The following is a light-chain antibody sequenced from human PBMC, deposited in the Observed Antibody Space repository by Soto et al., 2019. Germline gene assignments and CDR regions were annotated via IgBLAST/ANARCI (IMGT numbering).Light chain of an antibody. J-gene: IGKJ1*01. Sequence: EVLMTQSPATLSVSPGEGATLSCRASHRVNTYLAWYQQRPGQAPRLLIYDASTRATGIPARFSGSGSGTDFTLTISRLEHEDFAVYYCQQYGSTPTFGQGTKVDIK. CDR2: DAS. CDR1: HRVNTY. CDR3: QQYGSTPT. V-gene: IGKV3-15*01.